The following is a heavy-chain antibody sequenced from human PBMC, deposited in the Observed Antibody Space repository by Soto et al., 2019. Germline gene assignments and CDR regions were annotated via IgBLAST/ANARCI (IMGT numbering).Heavy chain of an antibody. V-gene: IGHV1-69*13. J-gene: IGHJ6*02. Sequence: SVKVSCKASGGTFSSYAISWVRQAPGQGLEWMGGIIPIFGTANYAQKFQGRVTITADESTSTAYMELSSLRSEDTAVYYCARAPSSELTDYYYYYGMDVWGQGTTVTVSS. CDR3: ARAPSSELTDYYYYYGMDV. CDR2: IIPIFGTA. D-gene: IGHD1-7*01. CDR1: GGTFSSYA.